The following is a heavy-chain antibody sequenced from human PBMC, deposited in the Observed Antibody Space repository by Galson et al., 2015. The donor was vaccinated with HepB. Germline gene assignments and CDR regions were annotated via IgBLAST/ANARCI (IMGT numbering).Heavy chain of an antibody. CDR1: GYTFTSYD. V-gene: IGHV1-8*01. Sequence: SVKVSCKASGYTFTSYDINWVRQATGQGLEWMGWMNPNSGNTGYAQKFQGRVTMTRNTSISTAYMELSSLRSEDTAVYYCARPSTISDDAFDIWGQGTMVTVPS. CDR3: ARPSTISDDAFDI. CDR2: MNPNSGNT. J-gene: IGHJ3*02. D-gene: IGHD2-2*01.